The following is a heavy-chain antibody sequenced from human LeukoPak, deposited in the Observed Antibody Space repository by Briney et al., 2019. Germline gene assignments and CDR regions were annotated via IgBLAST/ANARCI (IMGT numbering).Heavy chain of an antibody. CDR1: GFIVSSDY. CDR3: AKDRYYYDSSGYYPSPFDY. Sequence: PGGSLRLSCAASGFIVSSDYMSWVRQAPGKGLEWVSVIYSGGSTYYADSVKGRFTISRDNSKNTLYLQMNSLRAEDTAVYFCAKDRYYYDSSGYYPSPFDYWGQGTLVTVSS. J-gene: IGHJ4*02. D-gene: IGHD3-22*01. CDR2: IYSGGST. V-gene: IGHV3-53*01.